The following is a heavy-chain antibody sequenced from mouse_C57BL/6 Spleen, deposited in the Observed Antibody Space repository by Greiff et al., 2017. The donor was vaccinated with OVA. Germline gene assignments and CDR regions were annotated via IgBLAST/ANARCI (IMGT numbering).Heavy chain of an antibody. J-gene: IGHJ4*01. D-gene: IGHD1-1*01. CDR1: GYAFSSSW. Sequence: VKLMESGPELVKPGASVKISCKASGYAFSSSWMNWVKQRPGKGLEWIGRIYPGDGDTNYNGKFKGKATLTADKSSSTAYMQLSSLTSEDSAVYFCARSGYGSSYYAMDYWGQGTSVTVSS. CDR3: ARSGYGSSYYAMDY. V-gene: IGHV1-82*01. CDR2: IYPGDGDT.